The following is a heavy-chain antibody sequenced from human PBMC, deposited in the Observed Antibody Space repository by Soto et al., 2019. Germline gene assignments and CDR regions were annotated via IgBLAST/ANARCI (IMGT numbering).Heavy chain of an antibody. J-gene: IGHJ4*02. D-gene: IGHD3-9*01. V-gene: IGHV3-11*05. Sequence: QVQLVESGGGLVKPGGSLRLSCAASGFTFSDYYMSWIRQAPGKGLEWVSYISSSSSYTNYADSVKGRFTISRDNAKNSLYLQMNSLRAEDTAVYYCARDQAGDILTGHLFDYWGQGTLVTVSS. CDR3: ARDQAGDILTGHLFDY. CDR2: ISSSSSYT. CDR1: GFTFSDYY.